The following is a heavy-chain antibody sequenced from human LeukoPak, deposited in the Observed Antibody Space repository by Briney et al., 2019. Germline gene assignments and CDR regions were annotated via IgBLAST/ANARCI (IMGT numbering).Heavy chain of an antibody. Sequence: PGGSLRLSCAASGFTFSSYAMHWVRQAPGKGLEYVSAISSNGGSTYYANSVKGRVTISRDNAKNTLYLQMNSLRAEDTAVYYCARGLRYDSSGYYDYWGQGNLVTVSS. CDR1: GFTFSSYA. CDR2: ISSNGGST. CDR3: ARGLRYDSSGYYDY. D-gene: IGHD3-22*01. V-gene: IGHV3-64*01. J-gene: IGHJ4*02.